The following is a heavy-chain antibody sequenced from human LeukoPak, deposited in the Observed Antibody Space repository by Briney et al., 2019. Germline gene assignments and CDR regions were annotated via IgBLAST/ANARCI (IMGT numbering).Heavy chain of an antibody. V-gene: IGHV4-39*07. CDR1: GGSISSSSYY. Sequence: SETLSLTCTVSGGSISSSSYYWGWIRQPPGKGLEWIGSIYYSGSTYYNPSLKSRVTISVDTSKNQFSLKLRSVTAADTAVYYCARGTYTSSWYYDYWGQGTLVTVSS. D-gene: IGHD6-13*01. CDR2: IYYSGST. CDR3: ARGTYTSSWYYDY. J-gene: IGHJ4*02.